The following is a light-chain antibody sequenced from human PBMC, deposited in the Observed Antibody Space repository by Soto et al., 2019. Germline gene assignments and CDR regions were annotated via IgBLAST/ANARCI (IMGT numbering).Light chain of an antibody. CDR1: SSNIGNNY. V-gene: IGLV1-51*01. CDR3: GSWDTSLSAMV. Sequence: QSVLTQPPSVSAAPGQKVTISCSGSSSNIGNNYVPWYQQLPGTAPKLLIYDNNKRPSGIPDRFSGSKSGTSATLGISGLRTGDEADYYCGSWDTSLSAMVFGGGTKLTVL. CDR2: DNN. J-gene: IGLJ2*01.